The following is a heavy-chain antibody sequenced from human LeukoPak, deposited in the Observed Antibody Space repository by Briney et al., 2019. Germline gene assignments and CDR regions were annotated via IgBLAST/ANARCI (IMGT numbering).Heavy chain of an antibody. V-gene: IGHV3-43*02. D-gene: IGHD6-19*01. CDR2: ISGDGSRT. J-gene: IGHJ4*02. Sequence: GGSLRLPCAASGFTFDDYAMHWVRQAPGKGLEWVSLISGDGSRTYYADSVKGRFTIPRDNSKNSLYLQMNSLRTEDTAFYYCAKVRPTRFVESSGWLELGYWGQGTLVTVSS. CDR3: AKVRPTRFVESSGWLELGY. CDR1: GFTFDDYA.